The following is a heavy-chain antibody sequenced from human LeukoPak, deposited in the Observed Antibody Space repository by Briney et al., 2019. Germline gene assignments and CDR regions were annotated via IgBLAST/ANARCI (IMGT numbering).Heavy chain of an antibody. V-gene: IGHV3-23*01. CDR1: GFTFSSYA. J-gene: IGHJ4*02. CDR2: ISGSGGST. CDR3: AKHLNVRGYSYGIDY. Sequence: GGSLRLSCAASGFTFSSYAMSWVRQAPGKGLEWVSAISGSGGSTYYADSVKGRFTISRDNSKNTLYLQMNSLRPEDTAVYYCAKHLNVRGYSYGIDYWGQGTLVTVSS. D-gene: IGHD5-18*01.